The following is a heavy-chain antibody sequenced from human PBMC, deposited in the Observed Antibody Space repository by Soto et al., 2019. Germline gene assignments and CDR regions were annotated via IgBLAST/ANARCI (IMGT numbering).Heavy chain of an antibody. CDR2: INPSGGST. Sequence: GASVKVSCKASGYTFASYYMHWVRQAPGQGLEWMGIINPSGGSTSYAQKFQGRVTMTRDTSTSTVYMELSSLRSEDTAVYYCARGAYDYDSSGAFDIWGQGTMVTVSS. CDR1: GYTFASYY. V-gene: IGHV1-46*03. CDR3: ARGAYDYDSSGAFDI. D-gene: IGHD3-22*01. J-gene: IGHJ3*02.